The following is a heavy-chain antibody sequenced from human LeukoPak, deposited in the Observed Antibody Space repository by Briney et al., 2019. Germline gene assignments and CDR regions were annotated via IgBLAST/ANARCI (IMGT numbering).Heavy chain of an antibody. D-gene: IGHD3-10*01. Sequence: GGSLRLSWAASGFTFCYYWMHWVRQAPGEGLVWVSRINDDGRTTTYADSVKGRITISRDNAKNTLYLQMSSLRVEDTAVYYCARSGITMVGGASIGLLTFDIWGPGTMVTVSP. V-gene: IGHV3-74*03. CDR3: ARSGITMVGGASIGLLTFDI. J-gene: IGHJ3*02. CDR2: INDDGRTT. CDR1: GFTFCYYW.